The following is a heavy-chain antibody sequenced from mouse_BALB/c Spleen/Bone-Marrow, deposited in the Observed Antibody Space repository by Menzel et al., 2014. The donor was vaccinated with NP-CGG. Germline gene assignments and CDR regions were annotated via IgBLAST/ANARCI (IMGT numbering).Heavy chain of an antibody. J-gene: IGHJ2*01. D-gene: IGHD2-10*02. CDR1: GFTFSSFG. Sequence: EVKLQESGGGLVQPGGSRKLSCAASGFTFSSFGVHWVRQAPEKGLEWVAYISSGSSTIYYADTVKGRFTISRDNPKNPLFLQMTSLRSEDTAMYYCARGKYGYDYWGQGTPLTVSS. CDR2: ISSGSSTI. CDR3: ARGKYGYDY. V-gene: IGHV5-17*02.